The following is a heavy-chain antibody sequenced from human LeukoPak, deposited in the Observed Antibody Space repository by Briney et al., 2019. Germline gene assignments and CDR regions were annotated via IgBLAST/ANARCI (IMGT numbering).Heavy chain of an antibody. D-gene: IGHD1-26*01. J-gene: IGHJ6*03. Sequence: ASVKVSCKASGYTFTSYGISWVRQAPGQGLEWMGWISAYNGHTNYTQKFQGRVTITRNTSISTAYMELSSLRSEDTAVYYCARGPSQATYYYYYMDVWGKGTTVTVSS. V-gene: IGHV1-18*01. CDR1: GYTFTSYG. CDR3: ARGPSQATYYYYYMDV. CDR2: ISAYNGHT.